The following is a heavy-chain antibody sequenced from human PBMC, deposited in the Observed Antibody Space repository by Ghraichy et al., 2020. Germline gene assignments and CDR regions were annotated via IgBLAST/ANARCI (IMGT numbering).Heavy chain of an antibody. V-gene: IGHV3-7*01. CDR2: IKEDGSQK. CDR3: ARSRAYDFWIGYGTYNYYYAMDV. CDR1: GFTFSTYW. D-gene: IGHD3-3*01. Sequence: GGSLRLSCAASGFTFSTYWMSWVRQAPGKGLEWVANIKEDGSQKYYVDSVKGRFTISRDNAKNSLYLQMNSLRAEDTAVYYCARSRAYDFWIGYGTYNYYYAMDVWGQGTTVTVSS. J-gene: IGHJ6*02.